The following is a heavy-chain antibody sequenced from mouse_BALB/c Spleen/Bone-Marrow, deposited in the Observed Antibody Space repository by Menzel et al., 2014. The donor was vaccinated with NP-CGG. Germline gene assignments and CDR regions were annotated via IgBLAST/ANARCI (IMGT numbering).Heavy chain of an antibody. CDR2: INPYNDGT. CDR1: GYTFTSYV. D-gene: IGHD2-14*01. CDR3: AKGGNYRYDFDY. V-gene: IGHV1-14*01. J-gene: IGHJ2*01. Sequence: EVKLQESGPELVKPGASVKMSCKASGYTFTSYVMHWVKQKPGQGLEWIGYINPYNDGTKYNEKFKGMATLTSDGSSSTAYMELSSLTSEDSAVYYCAKGGNYRYDFDYWGQGTTLTVSS.